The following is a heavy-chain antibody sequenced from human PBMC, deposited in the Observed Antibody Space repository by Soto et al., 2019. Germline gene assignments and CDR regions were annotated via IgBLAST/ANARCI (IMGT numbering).Heavy chain of an antibody. CDR3: TRGPRSTSTGTGAF. V-gene: IGHV3-74*01. CDR2: INDDGIST. Sequence: GGTLRLSCAASGFTFSMYWMHWVRQVPGKGPEWVSRINDDGISTNYADSVKGRFTISRDNAKNTLYLQMNALRVEDTAVYYCTRGPRSTSTGTGAFWGQGTLVTVSS. CDR1: GFTFSMYW. D-gene: IGHD1-1*01. J-gene: IGHJ4*02.